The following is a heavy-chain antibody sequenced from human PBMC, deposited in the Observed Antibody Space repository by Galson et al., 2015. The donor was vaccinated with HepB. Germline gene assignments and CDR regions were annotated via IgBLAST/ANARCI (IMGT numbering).Heavy chain of an antibody. Sequence: SLRLSCAASGFTFSSDAMRWVRQAPGKGLEWVSSISGSGSNKYYADSVKGRFTTSRDNAKNMVYLQMNSLRDEDTAVYYCGSGPTRYTGWYRGLHKFFQHWGQGTLVTVSS. V-gene: IGHV3-23*01. D-gene: IGHD6-19*01. CDR3: GSGPTRYTGWYRGLHKFFQH. CDR2: ISGSGSNK. CDR1: GFTFSSDA. J-gene: IGHJ1*01.